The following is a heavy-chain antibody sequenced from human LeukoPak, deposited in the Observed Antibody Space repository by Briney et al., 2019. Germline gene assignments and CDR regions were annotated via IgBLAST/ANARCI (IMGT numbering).Heavy chain of an antibody. CDR1: GYTFTGYY. Sequence: ASLKVSCKASGYTFTGYYMHWVRQAPGQGLEWMGRINPNSGGTNYAQKFQGRVTITTDESTSTAYMELSSLRSEDTAVYYCARDPGGYCSGGSCSYDDAFDIWGQGTMVTVSS. D-gene: IGHD2-15*01. CDR3: ARDPGGYCSGGSCSYDDAFDI. CDR2: INPNSGGT. J-gene: IGHJ3*02. V-gene: IGHV1-2*06.